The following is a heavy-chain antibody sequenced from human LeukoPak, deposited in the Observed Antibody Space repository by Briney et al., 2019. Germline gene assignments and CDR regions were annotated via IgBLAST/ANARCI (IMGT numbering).Heavy chain of an antibody. J-gene: IGHJ6*02. Sequence: GGSLRLSCAASGFDFEDYAIHWVRQVPGKGLEWVSGISWNSGAKAYADSVRGRFTISRDNTKNSLYLQMNSLRGEDTALYYCAKARLMAAPFYYYGMDVWGPGTTVTVSS. CDR3: AKARLMAAPFYYYGMDV. V-gene: IGHV3-9*01. CDR2: ISWNSGAK. D-gene: IGHD5-24*01. CDR1: GFDFEDYA.